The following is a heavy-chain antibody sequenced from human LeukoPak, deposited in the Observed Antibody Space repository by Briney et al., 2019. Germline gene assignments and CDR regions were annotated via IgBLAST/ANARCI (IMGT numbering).Heavy chain of an antibody. CDR2: IYYSGST. J-gene: IGHJ4*02. Sequence: SETLSLTCTVSGGSISSRSYYWGWIRQPPGTGLEWIGSIYYSGSTYYSPSLKSRVTISVDTSKNQFSLKLSSVTAADTAVYYCARSVASNSSGWYYCDYWGQGTLVTVSS. CDR1: GGSISSRSYY. CDR3: ARSVASNSSGWYYCDY. D-gene: IGHD6-19*01. V-gene: IGHV4-39*01.